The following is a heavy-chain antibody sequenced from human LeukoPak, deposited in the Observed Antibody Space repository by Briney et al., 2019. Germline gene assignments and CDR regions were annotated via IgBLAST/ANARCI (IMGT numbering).Heavy chain of an antibody. CDR3: AKYDSGYFDY. Sequence: AISGRGGSTYYADSVKGRFTISGDNSKNTLYLQMNSLRVEDTAVYYCAKYDSGYFDYWGQGTLVTVSS. V-gene: IGHV3-23*01. J-gene: IGHJ4*02. CDR2: ISGRGGST. D-gene: IGHD3-16*01.